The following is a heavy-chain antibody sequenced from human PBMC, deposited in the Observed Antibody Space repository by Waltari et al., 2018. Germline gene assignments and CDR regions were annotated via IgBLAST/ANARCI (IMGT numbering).Heavy chain of an antibody. CDR2: ISSGSSTI. J-gene: IGHJ4*02. CDR3: ATRSNGGWYQPLRY. D-gene: IGHD6-19*01. V-gene: IGHV3-48*01. CDR1: GFTFSHDN. Sequence: EVQLVESGGDSVQLGGSLRLSCAASGFTFSHDNMNWVRQAPGKGLEWVSHISSGSSTIYYADSVKGRFTISRDNAKNSVYLQMNSLITEDSALYYCATRSNGGWYQPLRYWGQGSLVTVSS.